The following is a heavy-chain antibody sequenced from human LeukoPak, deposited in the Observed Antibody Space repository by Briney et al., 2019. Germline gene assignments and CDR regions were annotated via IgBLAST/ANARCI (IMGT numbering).Heavy chain of an antibody. Sequence: GESLRLSCAASGFTFSTYAMSWVRQTPAKGLEWVSVISGGGDITYYADSVKGRFTISRDNSENTVYLQMNSLRAEDTAVYYCAKEQVVSPPWVSYFDYWAQGTLVTVSS. CDR2: ISGGGDIT. CDR3: AKEQVVSPPWVSYFDY. J-gene: IGHJ4*02. D-gene: IGHD1-26*01. V-gene: IGHV3-23*01. CDR1: GFTFSTYA.